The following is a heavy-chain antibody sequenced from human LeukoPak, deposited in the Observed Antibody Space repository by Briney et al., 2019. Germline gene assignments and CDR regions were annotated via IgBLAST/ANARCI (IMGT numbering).Heavy chain of an antibody. Sequence: SQTLSLTCAISGDSVSSNSAAWNWIRQSPSRSLEWLGRTYYRSKWYYDYAVAVKSRTSINPDTSKNQFSLQLSSVTPEDTAVYYCARDPVGGSTIFDYWGQGTLVTVSS. V-gene: IGHV6-1*01. CDR1: GDSVSSNSAA. CDR2: TYYRSKWYY. CDR3: ARDPVGGSTIFDY. J-gene: IGHJ4*02. D-gene: IGHD3-16*01.